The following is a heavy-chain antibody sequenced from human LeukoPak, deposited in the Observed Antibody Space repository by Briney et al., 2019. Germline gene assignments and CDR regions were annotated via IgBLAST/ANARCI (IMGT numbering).Heavy chain of an antibody. CDR1: GFTFSTYG. V-gene: IGHV3-23*01. CDR3: AKDLGSSGWYIDY. J-gene: IGHJ4*02. D-gene: IGHD6-19*01. CDR2: NSGGSS. Sequence: PGGSLRLSCAASGFTFSTYGVYWVRQAPGKGLEWVSSNSGGSSDYADSVKGRFTISRDNSKNTLYLQMNSLRAEDTAVYYCAKDLGSSGWYIDYWGQGTLVTVSS.